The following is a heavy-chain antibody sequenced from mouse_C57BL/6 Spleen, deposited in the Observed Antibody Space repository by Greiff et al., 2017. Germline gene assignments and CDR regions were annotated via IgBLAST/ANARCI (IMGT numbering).Heavy chain of an antibody. D-gene: IGHD1-1*01. Sequence: EVHLVESEGGLVQPGSSMKLSCTASGFTFSDYYMAWVCQVPEKGLEWVANINYDGSSTYYLDSLKSRFIISRDNAKNILYLQMSSLKSEDTATYYCARGGIYYGSSYAMDYWGQGTSVTVSS. CDR3: ARGGIYYGSSYAMDY. J-gene: IGHJ4*01. CDR1: GFTFSDYY. CDR2: INYDGSST. V-gene: IGHV5-16*01.